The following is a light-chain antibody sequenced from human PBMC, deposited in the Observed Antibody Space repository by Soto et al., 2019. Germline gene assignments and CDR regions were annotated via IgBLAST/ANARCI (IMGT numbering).Light chain of an antibody. J-gene: IGLJ1*01. CDR2: YDS. CDR3: QVWDSSSDQSLCV. Sequence: SYELTQPPSVSVAPGKTARITCGGNNIGSKSVHWYQQKPGQAPVLVIYYDSDRPSGIPERFSGSNSGNTATLTISRVEAGDEADYYCQVWDSSSDQSLCVFGTGTKLTVL. CDR1: NIGSKS. V-gene: IGLV3-21*04.